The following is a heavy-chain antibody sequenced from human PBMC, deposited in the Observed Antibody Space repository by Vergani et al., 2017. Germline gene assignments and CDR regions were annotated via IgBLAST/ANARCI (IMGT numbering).Heavy chain of an antibody. V-gene: IGHV3-33*01. CDR1: GFTFSSYG. Sequence: QVQLVESGGGVVQPGRSLRLSCAASGFTFSSYGMHWVRQAPGKGLEWVAVIWYDGSNKYYADSVKGRFTISRDNSKNTLYLQMNSLRAEDTAVYYCARIPLWGKRRAATDYWGQGTLVTVSS. CDR2: IWYDGSNK. D-gene: IGHD1-1*01. CDR3: ARIPLWGKRRAATDY. J-gene: IGHJ4*02.